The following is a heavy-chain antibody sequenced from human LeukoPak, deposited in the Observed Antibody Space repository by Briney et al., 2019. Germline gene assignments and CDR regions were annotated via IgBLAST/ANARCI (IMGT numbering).Heavy chain of an antibody. CDR2: INSDGSST. CDR1: GFTFSSYW. Sequence: GGSLRLSCAASGFTFSSYWMHWVRQAPGKGLVWVSRINSDGSSTSYADSVKGRFTISRDNAKNTLYLQMNSLRAEDTAVYYCASSSWYGNLDYWGQGTLVTVSS. V-gene: IGHV3-74*01. CDR3: ASSSWYGNLDY. D-gene: IGHD6-13*01. J-gene: IGHJ4*02.